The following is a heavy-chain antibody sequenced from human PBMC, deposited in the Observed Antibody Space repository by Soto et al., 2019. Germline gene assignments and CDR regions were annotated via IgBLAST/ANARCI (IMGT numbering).Heavy chain of an antibody. J-gene: IGHJ6*02. V-gene: IGHV1-69*12. CDR1: GGTFSSYA. D-gene: IGHD6-19*01. CDR2: IIPIFGTA. CDR3: ASAVAKCYYYGMDV. Sequence: QVQLVQSGAAVKKPGSSVKVSCKASGGTFSSYAISWVRQAPGQGLEWMGGIIPIFGTANYAQKVQGRVTITADESTSSAYMELSSLRSEETAVYYCASAVAKCYYYGMDVWGQGTTVTVSS.